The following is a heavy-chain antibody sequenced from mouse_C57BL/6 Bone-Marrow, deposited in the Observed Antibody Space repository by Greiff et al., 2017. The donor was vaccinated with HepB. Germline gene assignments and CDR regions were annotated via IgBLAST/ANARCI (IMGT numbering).Heavy chain of an antibody. CDR3: AREEGYYDYDVGAMDY. J-gene: IGHJ4*01. D-gene: IGHD2-4*01. CDR1: GYTFTDHT. CDR2: IYPRDGST. V-gene: IGHV1-78*01. Sequence: VQLQQSDAELVKPGASVKISCKVSGYTFTDHTIHWMKQRPEQGLEWIGYIYPRDGSTKYNEKFKGKATLTADKSSSTAYMQLNSLTSEDSAVYFCAREEGYYDYDVGAMDYWGQGTSVTVSS.